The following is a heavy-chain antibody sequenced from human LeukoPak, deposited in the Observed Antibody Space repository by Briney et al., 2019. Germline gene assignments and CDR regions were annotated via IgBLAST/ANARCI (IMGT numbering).Heavy chain of an antibody. Sequence: SETLSLTCTVSGASISSGDYYWRWIRQLPGKGLEWIGYIYYSGSTYYNPSLKSRVTMSIDMSQSQFSLKLSSVTAADTAVYYCATEVGASLWFDPWGQGTLVTVSS. CDR3: ATEVGASLWFDP. V-gene: IGHV4-31*02. CDR2: IYYSGST. J-gene: IGHJ5*02. CDR1: GASISSGDYY. D-gene: IGHD2-2*01.